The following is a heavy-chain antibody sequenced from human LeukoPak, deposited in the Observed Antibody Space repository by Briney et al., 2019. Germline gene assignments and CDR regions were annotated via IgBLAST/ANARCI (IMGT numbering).Heavy chain of an antibody. J-gene: IGHJ4*02. CDR3: AKDRAGVAVAAIGY. Sequence: GGSLRLSCAASGFTFSSYAMSWVRQAPGKGLEWVSAISGSGGSTYYADSVKGRFTISRDNSKNTLYLQMNSLRAEDTAVDYCAKDRAGVAVAAIGYWGQGSLVTVSS. CDR2: ISGSGGST. V-gene: IGHV3-23*01. CDR1: GFTFSSYA. D-gene: IGHD6-19*01.